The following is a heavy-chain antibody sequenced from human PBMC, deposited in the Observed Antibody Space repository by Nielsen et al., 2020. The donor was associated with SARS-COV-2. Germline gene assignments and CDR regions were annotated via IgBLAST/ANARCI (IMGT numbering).Heavy chain of an antibody. CDR3: ARDSGWNYFDS. Sequence: GGSLRLSCAASGFTFSNYNINWVRQAPGKGLEWVSAISTSSTYIYYADSVKGRFTISRDNAKNSLYMQMNSLRAEDTAVYYCARDSGWNYFDSWGQGTLVTVSS. CDR1: GFTFSNYN. CDR2: ISTSSTYI. J-gene: IGHJ4*02. D-gene: IGHD6-19*01. V-gene: IGHV3-21*01.